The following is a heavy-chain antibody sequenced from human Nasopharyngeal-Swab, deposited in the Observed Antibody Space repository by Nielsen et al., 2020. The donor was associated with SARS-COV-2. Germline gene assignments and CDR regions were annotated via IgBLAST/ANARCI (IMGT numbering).Heavy chain of an antibody. J-gene: IGHJ3*02. CDR3: ARAGRGHYYDSSGYYYGGNDAFDI. V-gene: IGHV4-59*01. Sequence: SETLSLTCTVSGGSISSYYWSWIRQPPGKGLEWIGHIYYSGSTNYNPSLKSRVTISVDTSKNQFSLKLSSVTAADTAVYYCARAGRGHYYDSSGYYYGGNDAFDIWGQGTMVTVSS. D-gene: IGHD3-22*01. CDR2: IYYSGST. CDR1: GGSISSYY.